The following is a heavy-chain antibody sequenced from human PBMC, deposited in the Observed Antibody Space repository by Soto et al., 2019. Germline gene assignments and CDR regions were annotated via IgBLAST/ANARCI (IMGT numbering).Heavy chain of an antibody. CDR1: GYSFTSYA. D-gene: IGHD5-12*01. CDR3: ARDRGGSDGELDN. J-gene: IGHJ4*02. Sequence: ASVKVSCKASGYSFTSYAMNWVRQAPGQRLEWMGWINPDNGNTDYSQKFQGRVTITTDTSASTVYMEVSSLRSEDTAVYYCARDRGGSDGELDNWGLGTLVTVSS. CDR2: INPDNGNT. V-gene: IGHV1-3*01.